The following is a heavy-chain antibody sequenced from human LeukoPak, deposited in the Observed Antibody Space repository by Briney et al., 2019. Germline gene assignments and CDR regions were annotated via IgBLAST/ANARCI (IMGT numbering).Heavy chain of an antibody. CDR2: ISNSGTT. Sequence: NSSDTLSLPCSVCGVSLNVNYVICTRHPPGRGLEWIGYISNSGTTDYNPSLKSRVTMSVDTSKNEFSLKLTSVTAADTAMYYCARVVRGAVTSNWFDPWGQGTLVTVSS. D-gene: IGHD4-17*01. V-gene: IGHV4-59*07. CDR1: GVSLNVNY. J-gene: IGHJ5*02. CDR3: ARVVRGAVTSNWFDP.